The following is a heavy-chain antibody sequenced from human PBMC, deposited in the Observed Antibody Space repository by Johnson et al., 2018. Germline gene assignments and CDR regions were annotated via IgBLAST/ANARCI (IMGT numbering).Heavy chain of an antibody. Sequence: EQLVESGGGVVQPGRSLKLSCAASGFTFSSYAMSWVRRDPGTGLEWVSAISGSGGSTYYADSVTGRFTISRDNSKNTLYLQMNSLRAEDTAVYYCEKEPASIFGVVISAEYFQHWGQGTLVTVSS. D-gene: IGHD3-3*01. V-gene: IGHV3-23*04. J-gene: IGHJ1*01. CDR2: ISGSGGST. CDR3: EKEPASIFGVVISAEYFQH. CDR1: GFTFSSYA.